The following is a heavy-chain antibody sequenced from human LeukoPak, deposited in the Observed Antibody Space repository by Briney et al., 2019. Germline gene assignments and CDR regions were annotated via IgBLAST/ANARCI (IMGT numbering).Heavy chain of an antibody. CDR3: ARLYCSGGSCYFLDY. Sequence: SETLSLTCTVSGGSISSYYWSWIRQPPGKGLEWIGYIYYSGSTNYNPSLKSRVTISVDTSKNQFSLRLSSVTAADTAVYYCARLYCSGGSCYFLDYWAREPWSPSPQ. V-gene: IGHV4-59*01. J-gene: IGHJ4*02. CDR2: IYYSGST. D-gene: IGHD2-15*01. CDR1: GGSISSYY.